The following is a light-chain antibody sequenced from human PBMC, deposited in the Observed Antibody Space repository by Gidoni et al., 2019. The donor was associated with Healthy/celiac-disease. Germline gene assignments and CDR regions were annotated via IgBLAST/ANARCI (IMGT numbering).Light chain of an antibody. V-gene: IGKV1-39*01. Sequence: DIKMTQSPSSLSASVGDRVTITVRASQSISSYLNWYQQKPGKAPKLLIYAASSLQSGVPSRFGGSGSGTDFTLTISSLQPEDFATYYCQQSYSTPWTFGQXTKVEIK. CDR3: QQSYSTPWT. J-gene: IGKJ1*01. CDR1: QSISSY. CDR2: AAS.